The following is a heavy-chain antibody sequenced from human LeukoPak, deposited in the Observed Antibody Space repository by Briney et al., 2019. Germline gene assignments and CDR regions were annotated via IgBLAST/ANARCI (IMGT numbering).Heavy chain of an antibody. J-gene: IGHJ6*02. V-gene: IGHV7-4-1*02. CDR3: ARDHTVLRFLEWLAPGYYYGMDV. D-gene: IGHD3-3*01. CDR2: INTNTGNP. CDR1: GYTFTSYA. Sequence: ASVKVSCKASGYTFTSYAMNWVRQAPGQGLEWMGWINTNTGNPTYAQGFTGRFVFSLDTSVSTAYLQISSLKAEDTAVYYCARDHTVLRFLEWLAPGYYYGMDVWGQGTTVTVSS.